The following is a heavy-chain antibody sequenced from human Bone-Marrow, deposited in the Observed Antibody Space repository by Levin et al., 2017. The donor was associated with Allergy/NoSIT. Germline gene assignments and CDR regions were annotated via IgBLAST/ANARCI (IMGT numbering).Heavy chain of an antibody. V-gene: IGHV3-30-3*01. CDR2: ISYDGTTK. D-gene: IGHD5-18*01. CDR1: GFTFSAYA. Sequence: GGSLRLSCAASGFTFSAYAMHWVRQAPGKGLEWVAVISYDGTTKYYADSVKGRLTISRDNSKNTLYLQMNSLRAEDTAVYYCARWQGLGTAMLTPFDYWGQGTPVTVSS. CDR3: ARWQGLGTAMLTPFDY. J-gene: IGHJ4*02.